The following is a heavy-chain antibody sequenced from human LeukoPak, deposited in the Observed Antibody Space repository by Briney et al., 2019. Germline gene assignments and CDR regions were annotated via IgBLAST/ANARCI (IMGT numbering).Heavy chain of an antibody. CDR1: GFTFSSYG. Sequence: HPGGSLRLSCAASGFTFSSYGMHWVRQAPGKGLEWVAVISYDGSNKYYADSVKGRFTISRDNARNTLYLEMNSLRMEDTAKYYCATSRVFDHWGQGTLVTVSS. CDR3: ATSRVFDH. CDR2: ISYDGSNK. V-gene: IGHV3-30*03. J-gene: IGHJ4*02.